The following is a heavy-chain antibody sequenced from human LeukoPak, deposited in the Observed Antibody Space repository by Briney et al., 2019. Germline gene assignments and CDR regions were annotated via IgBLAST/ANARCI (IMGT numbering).Heavy chain of an antibody. J-gene: IGHJ4*02. V-gene: IGHV3-48*03. D-gene: IGHD6-19*01. CDR3: ARGGSLGY. CDR1: GFTFSSYE. CDR2: ISSSGSAI. Sequence: PGGSLRLSCAASGFTFSSYEMNWVRQAPGKGLEWVSKISSSGSAIYYADSVKGRFTISRGNAKSTLYLQMNSLRAEDTAVYYCARGGSLGYWGQGTLVTVSS.